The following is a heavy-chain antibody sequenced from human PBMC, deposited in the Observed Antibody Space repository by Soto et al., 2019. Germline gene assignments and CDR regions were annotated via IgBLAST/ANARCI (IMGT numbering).Heavy chain of an antibody. Sequence: GGSLRLSWAASGFIFSYYTMNWVRQAPGKGLEWVSCISSSSSYISYTDSLNGRFTISRDNAKNSLYLQMNSLRAEDTAVYYCASESSSGYFSDYWGQGILVTVSS. CDR3: ASESSSGYFSDY. J-gene: IGHJ4*02. CDR2: ISSSSSYI. V-gene: IGHV3-21*01. D-gene: IGHD3-22*01. CDR1: GFIFSYYT.